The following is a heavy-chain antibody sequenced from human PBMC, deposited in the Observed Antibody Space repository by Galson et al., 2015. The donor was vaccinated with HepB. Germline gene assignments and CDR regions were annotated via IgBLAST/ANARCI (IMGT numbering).Heavy chain of an antibody. CDR1: GFTFSSYA. D-gene: IGHD1-26*01. CDR3: ARDFSGGATDY. V-gene: IGHV3-30-3*01. Sequence: SLRLSCAASGFTFSSYAMHWVRQAPGKGLEWVAVISYDGSNKYYADSVKGRFTISRDNSKNTLYLQMNSLRAEDTAVYYCARDFSGGATDYWGQGTLVTVSS. J-gene: IGHJ4*02. CDR2: ISYDGSNK.